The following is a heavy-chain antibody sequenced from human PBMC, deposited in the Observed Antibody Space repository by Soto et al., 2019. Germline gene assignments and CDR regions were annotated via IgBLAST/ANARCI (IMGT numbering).Heavy chain of an antibody. V-gene: IGHV1-3*01. CDR2: INAGNGNT. CDR1: GYTFTSYA. Sequence: ASVKVSCKASGYTFTSYAMHWVRQAPGQRLEWMGWINAGNGNTKYSQKFQGRVTITRDTSASTAYMELSSLRSEDTAVYYCACMVRGVIIKAYYFDYWGQGTLVTVSS. CDR3: ACMVRGVIIKAYYFDY. J-gene: IGHJ4*02. D-gene: IGHD3-10*01.